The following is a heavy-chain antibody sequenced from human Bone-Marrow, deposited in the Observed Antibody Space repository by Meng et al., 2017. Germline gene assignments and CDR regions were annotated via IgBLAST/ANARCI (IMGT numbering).Heavy chain of an antibody. V-gene: IGHV3-11*01. D-gene: IGHD1-26*01. Sequence: QVALVGCGGGLVRPGGSLRISCAVSGFTFSNYYMSWIRQAPGKGLEWVSYISSSGSTIYYADSVKGRFTISRDNAKNSLYLQMNSLRAEDTAVYYCARGMGATHFDYWGQGTLVTVSS. CDR2: ISSSGSTI. CDR3: ARGMGATHFDY. CDR1: GFTFSNYY. J-gene: IGHJ4*02.